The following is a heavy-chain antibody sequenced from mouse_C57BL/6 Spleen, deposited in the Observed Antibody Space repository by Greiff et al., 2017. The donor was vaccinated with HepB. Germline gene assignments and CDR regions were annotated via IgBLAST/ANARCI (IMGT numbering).Heavy chain of an antibody. CDR3: ARWHYGYDPYFDY. CDR2: INPSNGGT. V-gene: IGHV1-53*01. J-gene: IGHJ2*01. D-gene: IGHD2-2*01. Sequence: QVQLQQPGTELVKPGASVQMSCTASGYTFTSYWMHWVKQMPGQGLEWIGNINPSNGGTNYHEKFKSTATLTVDKSSSTAYMQLRSLTPEDSAVYYCARWHYGYDPYFDYWGQGTTRTGSS. CDR1: GYTFTSYW.